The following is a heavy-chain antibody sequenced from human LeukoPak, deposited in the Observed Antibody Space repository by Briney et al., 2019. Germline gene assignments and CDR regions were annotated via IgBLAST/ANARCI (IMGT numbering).Heavy chain of an antibody. V-gene: IGHV4-59*01. J-gene: IGHJ4*02. CDR2: IYYSGST. D-gene: IGHD2-15*01. CDR1: GASISSYY. CDR3: ARAAPGVAGYFDY. Sequence: SXTLSLTCTVSGASISSYYWSWVRQSPGKGLEWIGYIYYSGSTKYNPSLKSRVTISVDTSNNQLFLKVTSVTAADTAVYYCARAAPGVAGYFDYWGQGTLVTVSS.